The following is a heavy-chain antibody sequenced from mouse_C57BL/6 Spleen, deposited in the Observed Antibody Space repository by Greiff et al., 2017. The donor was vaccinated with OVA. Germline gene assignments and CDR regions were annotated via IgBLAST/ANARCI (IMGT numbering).Heavy chain of an antibody. D-gene: IGHD1-1*01. CDR2: IDPENGDT. Sequence: EVQLQQSGAELVRPGASVKLSCTASGFNIKDDYMHWVKQRPEQGLAWIGWIDPENGDTEYASKFQGKATITADTSSNTAYLQLSSLTSEDTAVYYCTTYSDGSSRYWYFDVWGTGTTVTVSS. CDR1: GFNIKDDY. CDR3: TTYSDGSSRYWYFDV. J-gene: IGHJ1*03. V-gene: IGHV14-4*01.